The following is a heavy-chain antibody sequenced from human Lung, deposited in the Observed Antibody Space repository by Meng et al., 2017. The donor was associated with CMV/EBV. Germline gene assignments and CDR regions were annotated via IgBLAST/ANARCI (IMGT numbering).Heavy chain of an antibody. CDR3: VRGSGREWFDP. CDR1: GFTFSNYW. CDR2: INQDGSEK. Sequence: GGSXRLXCAASGFTFSNYWMSWVRQAPGKGLEWVASINQDGSEKHYMDSVKGRFTISRDNATNALYLEMNSLRAEDTALYFCVRGSGREWFDPWGQGTLVTVSS. D-gene: IGHD2-15*01. J-gene: IGHJ5*02. V-gene: IGHV3-7*04.